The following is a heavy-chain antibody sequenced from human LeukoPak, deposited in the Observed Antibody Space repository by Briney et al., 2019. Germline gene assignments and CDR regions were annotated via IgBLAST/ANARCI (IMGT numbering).Heavy chain of an antibody. D-gene: IGHD6-13*01. Sequence: SGTLSLTCTVSGDSITNALNYWVWIRQPPGMELEWIGSIYYTGNTYYNPSLKSRVTMSVDTSKNQFSLKLTSVTAADTAVYYCARAGIAAAGNRWFDPWGQGTLVTVSS. CDR3: ARAGIAAAGNRWFDP. CDR2: IYYTGNT. J-gene: IGHJ5*02. V-gene: IGHV4-39*07. CDR1: GDSITNALNY.